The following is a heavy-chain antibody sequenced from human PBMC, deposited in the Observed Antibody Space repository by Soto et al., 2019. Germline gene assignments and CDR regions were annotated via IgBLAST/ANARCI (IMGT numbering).Heavy chain of an antibody. CDR3: ARHLYDYVWGSYRH. J-gene: IGHJ4*02. V-gene: IGHV1-69*01. D-gene: IGHD3-16*02. CDR2: IIPVFGTP. Sequence: QVQLVQSGAEVKETGSSVKVSCKSSGYIFKNYAVTWLRQAPGQGLEWMGGIIPVFGTPDYSQKFQGRVTISADESTSTVYMELRSLTSEDTAVSYCARHLYDYVWGSYRHWGQGTLVTVSS. CDR1: GYIFKNYA.